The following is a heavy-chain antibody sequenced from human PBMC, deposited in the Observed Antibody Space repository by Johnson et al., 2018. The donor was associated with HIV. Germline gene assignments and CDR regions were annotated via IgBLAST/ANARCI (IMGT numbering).Heavy chain of an antibody. CDR2: INWNAGRT. V-gene: IGHV3-20*03. Sequence: MKWVRQTPGMGLEWVSAINWNAGRTGYTDSVKGRFTISRDNSKYPLYLQMNSLRAEDTAVYYCAKLDVSLDAFDIWGQGTMVTVSS. D-gene: IGHD5/OR15-5a*01. CDR3: AKLDVSLDAFDI. J-gene: IGHJ3*02.